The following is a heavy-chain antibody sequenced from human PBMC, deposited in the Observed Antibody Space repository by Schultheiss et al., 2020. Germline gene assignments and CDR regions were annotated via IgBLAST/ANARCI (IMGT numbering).Heavy chain of an antibody. CDR3: ARTLLFWSGPNYYYYGMDV. V-gene: IGHV3-48*04. CDR1: GFTFSSYG. J-gene: IGHJ6*02. D-gene: IGHD3-3*01. Sequence: GGSLRLSCAASGFTFSSYGMHWVRQAPGKGLEWVSYISSSGSTIYYADSVKGRFTISRDNAKNSLYLQMNSLRAEDTAVYYCARTLLFWSGPNYYYYGMDVWGQGTTVTVSS. CDR2: ISSSGSTI.